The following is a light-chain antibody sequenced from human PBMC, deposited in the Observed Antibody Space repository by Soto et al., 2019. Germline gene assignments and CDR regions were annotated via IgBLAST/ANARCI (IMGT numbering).Light chain of an antibody. CDR2: GAS. Sequence: EIVMTQSPATLSVSPGERATLSCRASQSVSSNLAWYQQKPGQAPRLLIYGASTRATGIPARFSGFGSGTKFTLTISSLQSEDFGVYYCQQYNNWPRTFGQGTRLEN. CDR3: QQYNNWPRT. V-gene: IGKV3-15*01. CDR1: QSVSSN. J-gene: IGKJ5*01.